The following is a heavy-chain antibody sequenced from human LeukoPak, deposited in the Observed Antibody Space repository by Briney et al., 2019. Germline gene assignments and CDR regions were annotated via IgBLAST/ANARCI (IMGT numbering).Heavy chain of an antibody. Sequence: ASVKVSCKASGDTFTSHYIHWVRQAPGQGLEWLGISNPRGGSTSHAQKFQGRVTMTTDTSTSTVYMELSSLRSEDTAVYYCARSPAYCSGSICYGHNWFDPWGQGTLVTVSS. CDR1: GDTFTSHY. D-gene: IGHD2-15*01. J-gene: IGHJ5*02. V-gene: IGHV1-46*01. CDR3: ARSPAYCSGSICYGHNWFDP. CDR2: SNPRGGST.